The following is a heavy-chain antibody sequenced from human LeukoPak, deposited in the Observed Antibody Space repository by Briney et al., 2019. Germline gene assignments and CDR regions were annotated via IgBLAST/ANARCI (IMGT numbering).Heavy chain of an antibody. Sequence: SQTLSLTCTVSGGSVSSGGYYWSWIRQHPGKGLEWIGYIYYSGSTYYNPSLKSRVTISVDTSKNQFSLKLSSVTAADTAVYYCARVAGGYNYGAGYYYYYMDVWGKGTTVTVSS. J-gene: IGHJ6*03. CDR2: IYYSGST. D-gene: IGHD5-24*01. CDR1: GGSVSSGGYY. V-gene: IGHV4-31*03. CDR3: ARVAGGYNYGAGYYYYYMDV.